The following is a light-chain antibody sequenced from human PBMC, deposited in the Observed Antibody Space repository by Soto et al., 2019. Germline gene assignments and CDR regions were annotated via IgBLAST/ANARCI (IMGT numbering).Light chain of an antibody. Sequence: DIQMTQSPSTLSGSVGDRVTITCRASQTISSWLAWYQQKPGKAPKLLIYKASTLKSGVPSRFSGSGSGTEFTLTISSLQPDDFATYYCQQSSSTPRTFGQGTKLEIK. V-gene: IGKV1-5*03. CDR2: KAS. J-gene: IGKJ2*01. CDR3: QQSSSTPRT. CDR1: QTISSW.